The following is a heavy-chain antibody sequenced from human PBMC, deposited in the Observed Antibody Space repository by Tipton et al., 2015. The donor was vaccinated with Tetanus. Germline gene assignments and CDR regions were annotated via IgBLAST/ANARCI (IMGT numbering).Heavy chain of an antibody. Sequence: SLRLSCAASGFTFSNYYMTWVRQAPGKGLEWLSYISGSGRHSSYADSVRGRFTISRDNANNSLFLQMTSLRADDTAVYYCASWPVSGTSEYFQHWGQGSLVAVSS. CDR1: GFTFSNYY. D-gene: IGHD6-19*01. CDR3: ASWPVSGTSEYFQH. CDR2: ISGSGRHS. J-gene: IGHJ1*01. V-gene: IGHV3-11*01.